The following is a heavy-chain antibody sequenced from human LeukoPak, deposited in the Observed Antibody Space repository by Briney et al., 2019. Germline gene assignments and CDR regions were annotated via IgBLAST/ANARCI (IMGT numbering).Heavy chain of an antibody. CDR1: GGSINTSNYY. Sequence: PSETLSLTCTVSGGSINTSNYYWGWIRQPPAKGLDWIGNIFYNGITCYIPSLKIRDTITVDTSKNQFSHKLSSVTAPDRAVYYCGRGTRGSDADYWGQGNLVTASS. CDR2: IFYNGIT. V-gene: IGHV4-39*07. D-gene: IGHD6-25*01. J-gene: IGHJ4*02. CDR3: GRGTRGSDADY.